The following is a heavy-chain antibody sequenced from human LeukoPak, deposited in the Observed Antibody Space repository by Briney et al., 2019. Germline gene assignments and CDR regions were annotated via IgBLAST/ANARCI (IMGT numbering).Heavy chain of an antibody. D-gene: IGHD6-19*01. J-gene: IGHJ4*02. CDR3: ARHPLAVAGHFDY. CDR1: GYSISSGYY. CDR2: IYHSGST. V-gene: IGHV4-38-2*01. Sequence: PSETLSLTCAVSGYSISSGYYWGWIRQPPGKGLEWIGSIYHSGSTYYNPSLKSRVTISVDTSKNQFSLKLSSVTAADTTVYYCARHPLAVAGHFDYWGQGTLVTVSS.